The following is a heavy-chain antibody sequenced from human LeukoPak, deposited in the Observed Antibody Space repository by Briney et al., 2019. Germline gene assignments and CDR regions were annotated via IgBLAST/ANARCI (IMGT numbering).Heavy chain of an antibody. J-gene: IGHJ1*01. CDR3: AKSWGCSSTSCGAEYFQH. V-gene: IGHV3-23*01. Sequence: PGGSLRLSCAASGFTFSSYAMSWVRQAPGKGLEWVSAISGSGGSTYYADSVKGRFTISRDNSKNTLYLQMNSLRAEDTAVYYCAKSWGCSSTSCGAEYFQHWGEGTLVTVSS. CDR2: ISGSGGST. D-gene: IGHD2-2*01. CDR1: GFTFSSYA.